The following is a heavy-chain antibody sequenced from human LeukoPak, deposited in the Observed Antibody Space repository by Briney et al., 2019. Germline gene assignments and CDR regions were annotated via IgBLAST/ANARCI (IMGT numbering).Heavy chain of an antibody. Sequence: SETLSLTCTVSGRSISSYYWSWIRQPAGKGLEWIGRIYTSGSTNYNPSLKSRVTMSVDTSKNQFSLKLSSVTAADTAVYCCARTYYDFWSGYYDAFDIWGQGTMVTVSS. V-gene: IGHV4-4*07. CDR3: ARTYYDFWSGYYDAFDI. D-gene: IGHD3-3*01. CDR2: IYTSGST. CDR1: GRSISSYY. J-gene: IGHJ3*02.